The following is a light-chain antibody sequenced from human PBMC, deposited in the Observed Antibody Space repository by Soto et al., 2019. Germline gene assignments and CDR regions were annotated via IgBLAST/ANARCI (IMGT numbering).Light chain of an antibody. Sequence: QSVLTQPPSASGTPGQRVTISCSGSSSNIGSNTVHWYQQLPGTAPKLLIYSNNQRPSGVPDRFSGSKSGTSASLAISGLQYEDEDDYYCAAWDDSLNGYVSGTGTKVTVL. J-gene: IGLJ1*01. CDR3: AAWDDSLNGYV. V-gene: IGLV1-44*01. CDR1: SSNIGSNT. CDR2: SNN.